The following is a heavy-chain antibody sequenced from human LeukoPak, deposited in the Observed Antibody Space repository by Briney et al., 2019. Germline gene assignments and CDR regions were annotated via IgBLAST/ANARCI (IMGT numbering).Heavy chain of an antibody. CDR2: IIPIFSSP. V-gene: IGHV1-69*05. CDR3: ARDSYNKSPRNFHYYYDLDV. J-gene: IGHJ6*03. CDR1: GGNFINYA. D-gene: IGHD1-1*01. Sequence: ASVKVSCKASGGNFINYAIIWVRQAPGQGLEWMGGIIPIFSSPSYAQKFQDRVTITTDESTTTAYMELSSLRSEDTAVYYCARDSYNKSPRNFHYYYDLDVWGRGTTVTVSS.